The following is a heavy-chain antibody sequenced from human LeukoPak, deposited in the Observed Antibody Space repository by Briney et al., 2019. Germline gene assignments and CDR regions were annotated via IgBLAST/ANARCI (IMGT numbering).Heavy chain of an antibody. Sequence: EGSLRLSCAASGFTFSSYAMSWVRQAPRKGLEWVSAISGSANSIYYADSVKGRFTISRDNSKNTLYLRMNSLRAEDTAVYYCAKDRDYGGINWFDPWGQGTLVTVSS. CDR3: AKDRDYGGINWFDP. D-gene: IGHD4-23*01. CDR2: ISGSANSI. V-gene: IGHV3-23*01. CDR1: GFTFSSYA. J-gene: IGHJ5*02.